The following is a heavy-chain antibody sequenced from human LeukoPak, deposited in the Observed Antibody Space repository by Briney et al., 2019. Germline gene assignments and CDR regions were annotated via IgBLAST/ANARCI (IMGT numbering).Heavy chain of an antibody. V-gene: IGHV3-23*01. J-gene: IGHJ4*02. CDR2: ISGSGDST. CDR1: GFTFSTYA. CDR3: AKVSGSWF. D-gene: IGHD3-10*01. Sequence: GGSLRLSCAASGFTFSTYAMSWVRLRQAPGKGLEWVSSISGSGDSTYYADSVKGRFSISRDNSKNTLYLQMNSLRAEDTAVYYCAKVSGSWFWGQGTLDTVSS.